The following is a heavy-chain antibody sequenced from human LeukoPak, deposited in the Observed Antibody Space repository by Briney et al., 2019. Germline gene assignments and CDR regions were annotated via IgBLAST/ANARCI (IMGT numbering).Heavy chain of an antibody. CDR3: AKGQGSTTLSQYFQQ. J-gene: IGHJ1*01. CDR2: ISGSGGST. D-gene: IGHD1-26*01. CDR1: GFTFSSYA. Sequence: GGSLRLSCAASGFTFSSYAMSWVRQAPGKGLEWVSAISGSGGSTYYADSVKGRFTISRDNSNNTLYLQMNSLRAEDTAVYYCAKGQGSTTLSQYFQQWGQGTLVTVSS. V-gene: IGHV3-23*01.